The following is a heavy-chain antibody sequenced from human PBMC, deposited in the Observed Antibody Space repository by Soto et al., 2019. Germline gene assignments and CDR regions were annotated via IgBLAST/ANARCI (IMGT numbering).Heavy chain of an antibody. CDR1: GYSISSGYY. CDR3: GRQKGGGIYGDYVAD. Sequence: SETLSLTCAVSGYSISSGYYWGWLRQPPGKGLEWIGHMYHSGSIYYNPYLQSRVTISMDTSKNEFSLKLTSVTAADTAVYYCGRQKGGGIYGDYVADWGQGTLVTVSS. CDR2: MYHSGSI. J-gene: IGHJ4*02. D-gene: IGHD4-17*01. V-gene: IGHV4-38-2*01.